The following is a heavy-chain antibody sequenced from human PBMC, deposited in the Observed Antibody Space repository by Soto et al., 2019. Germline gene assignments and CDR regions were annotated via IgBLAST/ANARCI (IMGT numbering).Heavy chain of an antibody. Sequence: GGSRGRSSAPSSLTLRSYSMNSVRQAPVKGLEWVSSISSSSSYIYYADSVKGRFTISRDNAKNSLYLQMNSLRAEDTAVYYCARDFASYGDYVDPWRQGTLVNGSA. D-gene: IGHD4-17*01. CDR3: ARDFASYGDYVDP. V-gene: IGHV3-21*01. CDR2: ISSSSSYI. J-gene: IGHJ5*02. CDR1: SLTLRSYS.